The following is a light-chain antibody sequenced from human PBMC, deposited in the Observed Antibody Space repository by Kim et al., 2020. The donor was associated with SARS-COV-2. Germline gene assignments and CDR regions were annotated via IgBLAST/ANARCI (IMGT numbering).Light chain of an antibody. CDR1: QAISRW. Sequence: ASGGETVTITCRASQAISRWLVWYQQRPGSAPKMLIYGASLLKSGVPSRFSGSGSGTEFSLTITGLQAEDFAVYYCQQADNFPPTFGQGTKVDIK. CDR2: GAS. CDR3: QQADNFPPT. V-gene: IGKV1-12*01. J-gene: IGKJ1*01.